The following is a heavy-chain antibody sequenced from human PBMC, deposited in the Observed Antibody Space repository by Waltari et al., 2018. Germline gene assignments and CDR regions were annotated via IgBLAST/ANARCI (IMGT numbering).Heavy chain of an antibody. J-gene: IGHJ4*02. V-gene: IGHV4-61*01. D-gene: IGHD6-6*01. CDR1: GGSGRGTRYF. CDR3: ARDPIFSSSSGGFDY. Sequence: QVQLQESGPGLVKPSETLSLTCAVSGGSGRGTRYFWSWIRQPPGKGLEWIGYIHNTGSTNYNPALNSRVTISADASKNHFSLKLTSVTAADTAVYYCARDPIFSSSSGGFDYWGQGTLVTVSS. CDR2: IHNTGST.